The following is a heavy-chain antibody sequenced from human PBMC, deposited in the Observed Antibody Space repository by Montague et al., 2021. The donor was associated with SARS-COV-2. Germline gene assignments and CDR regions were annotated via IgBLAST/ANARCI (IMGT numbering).Heavy chain of an antibody. CDR3: ARGRQHFNMIVVVMTGGEYYFDY. D-gene: IGHD3-22*01. CDR2: INHRGTS. V-gene: IGHV4-34*01. CDR1: GGSFSDYF. Sequence: SETLSLTCAVYGGSFSDYFWIWIRQPPGKGLEWIGEINHRGTSNYNPSLKSRVSISVDTSKIQFSLYLGSVTAADTAVYYCARGRQHFNMIVVVMTGGEYYFDYWGQGTLVTVSS. J-gene: IGHJ4*02.